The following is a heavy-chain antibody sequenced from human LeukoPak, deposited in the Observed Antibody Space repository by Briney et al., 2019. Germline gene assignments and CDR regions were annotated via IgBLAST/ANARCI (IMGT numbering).Heavy chain of an antibody. Sequence: GGYLRLSCAAPGLTFSHYAMNWVRRAPGKGLERVAVISSDGSNRFYADSVKGRFTVSRDNSKNTLYLQMNSLRVEDTAVYYCARDNDTDYSSSPGWFDSWGQGTLVTVSS. D-gene: IGHD6-6*01. CDR2: ISSDGSNR. CDR1: GLTFSHYA. V-gene: IGHV3-30-3*01. CDR3: ARDNDTDYSSSPGWFDS. J-gene: IGHJ5*01.